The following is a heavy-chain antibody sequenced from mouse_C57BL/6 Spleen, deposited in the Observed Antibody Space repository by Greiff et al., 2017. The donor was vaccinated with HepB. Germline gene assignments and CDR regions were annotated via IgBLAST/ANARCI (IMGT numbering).Heavy chain of an antibody. Sequence: DVKLVESGGGLVKPGGSLKLSCAASGFTFSDYGMHWVRQAPEKGLEWVAYISSGSSTIYYADTVKGRFTISRDNAKNTLFLQMTSLRSEDTAMYYCARETVGREFDYWGQGTTLTVSS. J-gene: IGHJ2*01. CDR1: GFTFSDYG. CDR2: ISSGSSTI. D-gene: IGHD4-1*01. CDR3: ARETVGREFDY. V-gene: IGHV5-17*01.